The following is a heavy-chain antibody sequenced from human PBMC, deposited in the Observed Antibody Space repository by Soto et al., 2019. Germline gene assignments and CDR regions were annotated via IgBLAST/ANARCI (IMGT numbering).Heavy chain of an antibody. CDR1: GGSISSGDYY. CDR3: ARSISVAMDF. CDR2: IYYSGST. V-gene: IGHV4-30-4*01. D-gene: IGHD6-19*01. Sequence: SETLSLTCTVSGGSISSGDYYWSWIRQPPGKGLEWIGSIYYSGSTYYNPSLKSRVTISVDTSKNQFSLKLSSVTAADTAVYYCARSISVAMDFWGQGTLVTVSS. J-gene: IGHJ4*02.